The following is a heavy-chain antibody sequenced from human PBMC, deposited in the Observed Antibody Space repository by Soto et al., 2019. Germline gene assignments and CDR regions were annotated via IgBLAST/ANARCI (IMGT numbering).Heavy chain of an antibody. CDR3: ARLPPPIYSSAWYMDY. V-gene: IGHV4-61*08. J-gene: IGHJ4*02. Sequence: SETLSLTCTVSGGSVNSGGYYWTWIRQPPGRGLECIGFIYYNGSSNYNPSLKSRVTISVDTSKNQFSLKLTSVTTADTAVYYCARLPPPIYSSAWYMDYWGQGTLVTVSS. CDR2: IYYNGSS. D-gene: IGHD6-13*01. CDR1: GGSVNSGGYY.